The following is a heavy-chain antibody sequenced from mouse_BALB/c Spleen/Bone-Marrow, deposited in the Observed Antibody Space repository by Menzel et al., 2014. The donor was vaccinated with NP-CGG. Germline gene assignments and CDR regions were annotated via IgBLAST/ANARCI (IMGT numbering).Heavy chain of an antibody. CDR3: ARGHDGYRTWFAY. CDR2: IDPSYGGT. CDR1: GYSFTGYN. Sequence: EVQLQESGPELEKPGASVKISCKASGYSFTGYNMNWVKQSNGKSLEWIGNIDPSYGGTTYNQKFKGKATLTVDKSSSTAYMQIKSLTSEDSAVYYCARGHDGYRTWFAYWGQGTLVTVSA. V-gene: IGHV1-39*01. D-gene: IGHD2-3*01. J-gene: IGHJ3*01.